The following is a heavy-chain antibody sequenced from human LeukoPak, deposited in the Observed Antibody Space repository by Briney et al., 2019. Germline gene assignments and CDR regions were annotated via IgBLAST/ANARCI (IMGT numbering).Heavy chain of an antibody. Sequence: GGSLGLSCAASGFTFSSYSMNWVRQAPGKGLEWVSSISSSSSYIYYADSVKGRFTISRDNAKNSLYLQMNSLRAEDTAVYYCARDLGTEWLLIGFDYWGQGTLVTVSS. D-gene: IGHD3-3*01. CDR2: ISSSSSYI. CDR1: GFTFSSYS. CDR3: ARDLGTEWLLIGFDY. J-gene: IGHJ4*02. V-gene: IGHV3-21*01.